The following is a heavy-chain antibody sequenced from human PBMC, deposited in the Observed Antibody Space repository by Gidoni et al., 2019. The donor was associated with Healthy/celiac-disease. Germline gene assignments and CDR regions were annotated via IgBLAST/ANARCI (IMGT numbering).Heavy chain of an antibody. Sequence: QVQLQESGPGLVKPSETLSLTCTVPGGSISSYYWSWIRQPPGKGLEWIGYIYYSGSTNYNPSLKSRVTISVDTSKNQFSLKLSSVTAADTAVYYCARVDCSSTSCYLPTHWGQGTLVTVSS. D-gene: IGHD2-2*01. CDR3: ARVDCSSTSCYLPTH. CDR2: IYYSGST. V-gene: IGHV4-59*01. CDR1: GGSISSYY. J-gene: IGHJ4*02.